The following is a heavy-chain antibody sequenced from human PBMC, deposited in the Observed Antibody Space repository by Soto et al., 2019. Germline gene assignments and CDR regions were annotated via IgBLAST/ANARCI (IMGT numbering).Heavy chain of an antibody. Sequence: GGSLRLSCAASGFTFSSYAMHWVRQAPGKGLEYVSAISSNGGSTFHANSVKGRFTISRDNSKNTLYLQMGSLRAEDMAVYYCAASKVVVAAPDYWGQGTLVTVSS. CDR1: GFTFSSYA. V-gene: IGHV3-64*01. D-gene: IGHD2-15*01. J-gene: IGHJ4*02. CDR3: AASKVVVAAPDY. CDR2: ISSNGGST.